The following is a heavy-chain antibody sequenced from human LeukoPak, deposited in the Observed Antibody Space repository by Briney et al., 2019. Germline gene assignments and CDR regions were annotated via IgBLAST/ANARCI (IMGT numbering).Heavy chain of an antibody. J-gene: IGHJ5*02. Sequence: PSETLSLTCTVSGGSISSGGYYWSWIRQPPGKGLEWIGYIYHSGSTYYNPSLKSRVTISVDRSKNQFSLKLSSVTAADTAVYYCARKATTTWFDPWGQGTLVTVSS. D-gene: IGHD4-17*01. CDR3: ARKATTTWFDP. V-gene: IGHV4-30-2*01. CDR2: IYHSGST. CDR1: GGSISSGGYY.